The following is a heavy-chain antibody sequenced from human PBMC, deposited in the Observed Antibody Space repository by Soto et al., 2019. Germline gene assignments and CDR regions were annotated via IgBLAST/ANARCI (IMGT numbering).Heavy chain of an antibody. Sequence: SETLSLTCTVSGGSISSYYWSWIRQPPGKGLEWIGYIYYSGSTNYNPSLKSRVTISVDTSKNQFSLKLSSVTAADTAVYYCASETHNWGSRRAFDIWGQGTMVTVSS. CDR3: ASETHNWGSRRAFDI. CDR1: GGSISSYY. J-gene: IGHJ3*02. D-gene: IGHD7-27*01. V-gene: IGHV4-59*01. CDR2: IYYSGST.